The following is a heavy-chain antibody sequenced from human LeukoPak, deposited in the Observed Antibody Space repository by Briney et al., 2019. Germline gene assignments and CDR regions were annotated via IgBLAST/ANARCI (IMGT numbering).Heavy chain of an antibody. Sequence: KAGGSLRLSCAASGFTFSSYSMNWVRQAPGKGLEWVSYISSSSSTIYYADSVKGRFTISRDNAKNSLYLQMNSLRAEDTAVYYCAKDIGSYYDYWGQGILVTVSS. V-gene: IGHV3-48*01. CDR2: ISSSSSTI. J-gene: IGHJ4*02. CDR3: AKDIGSYYDY. CDR1: GFTFSSYS. D-gene: IGHD3-10*01.